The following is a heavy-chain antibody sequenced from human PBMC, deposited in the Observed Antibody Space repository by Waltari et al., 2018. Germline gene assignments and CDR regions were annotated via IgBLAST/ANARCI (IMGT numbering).Heavy chain of an antibody. J-gene: IGHJ6*02. D-gene: IGHD3-10*01. CDR1: GGSISSSSYY. V-gene: IGHV4-39*07. CDR3: AREVFYYGMDV. Sequence: QLQLQESGPGLVKPSETLSLTCTVSGGSISSSSYYWGWIRQPPGKGLEWIGSIYYSGSTYYNPALKRRVTISVDTSKNQFSLKLSSVTAADTAVYYCAREVFYYGMDVWGQGTTVIVSS. CDR2: IYYSGST.